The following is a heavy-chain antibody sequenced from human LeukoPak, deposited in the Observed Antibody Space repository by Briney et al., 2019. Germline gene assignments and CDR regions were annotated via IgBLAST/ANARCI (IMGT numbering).Heavy chain of an antibody. CDR1: GFTISNNY. Sequence: GGSLRLSCAASGFTISNNYMSWVRQAPGRGPEWVSVIRSGGTTHYADSVKGRFTISRDNSNNTLFLQMDSLRADDTAVYHCTKDPGYGLGIDFGDFWGQGIPVTVSS. CDR2: IRSGGTT. CDR3: TKDPGYGLGIDFGDF. V-gene: IGHV3-66*01. D-gene: IGHD3-10*01. J-gene: IGHJ4*02.